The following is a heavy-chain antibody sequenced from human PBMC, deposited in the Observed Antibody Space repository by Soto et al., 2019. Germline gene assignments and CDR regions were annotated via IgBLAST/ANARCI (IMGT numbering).Heavy chain of an antibody. Sequence: QVQLVQSVAEVKKPGASVKVSCKASGYTFTSYGISWVRQAPGQGLEWMGWISAHNGNKQYSQKLQGRVTLTTDTSTSTAYMELRSLRSDDTAAYYCAREPNYFDYWGQGTLVTVSS. CDR3: AREPNYFDY. CDR1: GYTFTSYG. CDR2: ISAHNGNK. J-gene: IGHJ4*02. V-gene: IGHV1-18*01.